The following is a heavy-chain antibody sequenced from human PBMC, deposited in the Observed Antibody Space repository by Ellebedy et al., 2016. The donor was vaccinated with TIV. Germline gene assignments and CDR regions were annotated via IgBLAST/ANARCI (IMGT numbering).Heavy chain of an antibody. Sequence: SETLSLXXAVYGGSFSGYYWSWIRQPPGKGLEWIGEINHSGSTNYNPSLKSRVTISVDTSKNQFSLKLSSVTAADTAVYYCARGQYDSSGYYPLLVFHWFDPWGQGTLVTVSS. D-gene: IGHD3-22*01. V-gene: IGHV4-34*01. J-gene: IGHJ5*02. CDR3: ARGQYDSSGYYPLLVFHWFDP. CDR2: INHSGST. CDR1: GGSFSGYY.